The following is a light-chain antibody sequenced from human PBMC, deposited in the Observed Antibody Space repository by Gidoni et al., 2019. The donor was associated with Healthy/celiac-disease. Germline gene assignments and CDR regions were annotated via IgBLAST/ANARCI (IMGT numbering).Light chain of an antibody. CDR2: YDS. CDR3: QVWDSSSDHPWV. CDR1: NIGSKS. Sequence: SYLLTQPPSVSVAPGKTASITCGGNNIGSKSVHWYQQKPGQAPVLVIYYDSDRPSGIPERFSGSNSGNTATLTISRVEAGDEADYYCQVWDSSSDHPWVFGTGTKVTVL. J-gene: IGLJ1*01. V-gene: IGLV3-21*04.